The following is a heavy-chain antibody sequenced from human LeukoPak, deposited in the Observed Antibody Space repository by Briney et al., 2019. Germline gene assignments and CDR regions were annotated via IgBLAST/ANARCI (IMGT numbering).Heavy chain of an antibody. Sequence: PGGSLRLSCAASGFTVSSNYMSWVRQAPGKGLEWVSVIYSGGDTYYADSVKGRFTISRDNAKNSLYLQMNSLRAEDTAVYYCARAGSYGCGGDCYSDAFDIWGQGTMVTVSS. V-gene: IGHV3-53*01. D-gene: IGHD2-21*02. CDR2: IYSGGDT. CDR3: ARAGSYGCGGDCYSDAFDI. J-gene: IGHJ3*02. CDR1: GFTVSSNY.